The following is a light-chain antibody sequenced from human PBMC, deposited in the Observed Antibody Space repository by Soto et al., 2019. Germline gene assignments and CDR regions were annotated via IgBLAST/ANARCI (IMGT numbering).Light chain of an antibody. CDR3: QHYGTYT. Sequence: EIVLTQSPGTLSLSPGERATLSCRASQSVSSSYIAWYQQKAGQAPRLLIYGASSGAAGTPDRVSGSGSGTDFTLTINRLEPEDFAVYYCQHYGTYTFDQGTKLEIK. CDR1: QSVSSSY. J-gene: IGKJ2*01. V-gene: IGKV3-20*01. CDR2: GAS.